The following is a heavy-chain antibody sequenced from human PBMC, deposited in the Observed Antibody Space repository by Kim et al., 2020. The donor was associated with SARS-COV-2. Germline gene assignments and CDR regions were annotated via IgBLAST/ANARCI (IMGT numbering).Heavy chain of an antibody. CDR1: GGSISSYY. V-gene: IGHV4-59*12. D-gene: IGHD6-19*01. J-gene: IGHJ6*02. Sequence: SETLSLTCTVSGGSISSYYWSWIRQPPGKGLEWIGDINYSGSTNYNPSLKSRVTISVDSSKNQFSLKLTSVTAADTAVYYCARDRGEWLLCLNFYGMDYWGQGTTVTVSS. CDR3: ARDRGEWLLCLNFYGMDY. CDR2: INYSGST.